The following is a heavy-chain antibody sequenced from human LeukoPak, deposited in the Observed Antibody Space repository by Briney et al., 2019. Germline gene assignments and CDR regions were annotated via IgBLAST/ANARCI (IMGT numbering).Heavy chain of an antibody. CDR2: ISSSGSTI. J-gene: IGHJ6*03. Sequence: GGSLRLSCVASGFRYSHYGMSWIRQAPGKGLEWVSYISSSGSTIYYADSVKGRFTISRDNSKNTLYLQMNSLRAEDTAVYYCARDRDFWSGYYREGYYYYYYMDVWGKGTTVTVSS. CDR1: GFRYSHYG. V-gene: IGHV3-48*01. CDR3: ARDRDFWSGYYREGYYYYYYMDV. D-gene: IGHD3-3*01.